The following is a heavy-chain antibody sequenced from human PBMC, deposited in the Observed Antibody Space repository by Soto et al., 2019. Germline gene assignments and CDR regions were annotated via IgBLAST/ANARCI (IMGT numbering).Heavy chain of an antibody. CDR3: ARDDYGDYGEQDYYYYGMDV. CDR2: ISSSSYI. D-gene: IGHD4-17*01. CDR1: GFTFSSYS. J-gene: IGHJ6*02. V-gene: IGHV3-21*01. Sequence: GGSLRLSCAASGFTFSSYSMNWVRQAPGKGLEWVSSISSSSYIYYADSVKGRFTISRDNAKNSLHLQMNSLRAEDTAVYYCARDDYGDYGEQDYYYYGMDVWGQGTTVTVSS.